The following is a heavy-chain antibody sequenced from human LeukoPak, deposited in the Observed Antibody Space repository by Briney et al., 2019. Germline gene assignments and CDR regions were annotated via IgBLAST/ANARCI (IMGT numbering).Heavy chain of an antibody. D-gene: IGHD2-2*01. Sequence: SETLSLTCTVSGGSFNSYYWTWIRQSAGEGLERIGHICASRSTKYNPSLKSRVTMSLDTSKNQFSLKLSSVTAADTAVYYCARGTTTSWDYFDNWGQGTLVTVSS. CDR1: GGSFNSYY. CDR3: ARGTTTSWDYFDN. CDR2: ICASRST. J-gene: IGHJ4*02. V-gene: IGHV4-4*07.